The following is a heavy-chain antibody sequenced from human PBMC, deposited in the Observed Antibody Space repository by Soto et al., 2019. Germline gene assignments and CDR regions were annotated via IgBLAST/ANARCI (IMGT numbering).Heavy chain of an antibody. Sequence: PSETLSLTCTVSGGSVSSGSYYWSWIRQPPGEGLEWIGYIYYSGSTNYNPSPKSRVTISVDTSKNQFSLKLSSVTAADTAVYYCASGVRGKADYYYGMDVWGQGTTVTVSS. CDR3: ASGVRGKADYYYGMDV. CDR1: GGSVSSGSYY. CDR2: IYYSGST. V-gene: IGHV4-61*01. J-gene: IGHJ6*02. D-gene: IGHD3-10*01.